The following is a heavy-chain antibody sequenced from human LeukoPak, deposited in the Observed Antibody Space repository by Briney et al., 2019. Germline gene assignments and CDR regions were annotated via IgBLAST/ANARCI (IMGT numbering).Heavy chain of an antibody. CDR1: GFTFSSYW. CDR2: IKEDGSDK. CDR3: VKDLGEMAKIS. Sequence: PGGSLRLSCAASGFTFSSYWMSWVRQAPGKGLEWVANIKEDGSDKYYVDSVKGRFTFSRDNAKKSLYLQMNSLRAEDTAVYYCVKDLGEMAKISWGQGTLVIVSS. V-gene: IGHV3-7*01. J-gene: IGHJ4*02. D-gene: IGHD5-24*01.